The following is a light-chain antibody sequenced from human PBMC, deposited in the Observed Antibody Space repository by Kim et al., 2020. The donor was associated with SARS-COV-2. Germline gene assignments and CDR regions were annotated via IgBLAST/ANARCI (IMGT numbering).Light chain of an antibody. CDR3: SAWDISLNAWV. Sequence: RQNATRTCTGNGNNVGNQGAAWLQQHQGHPPKLLSYRDNDRPSGISERLSASRSGNTASLTISGLQPEDEADYYCSAWDISLNAWVFGGGTQLTVL. CDR1: GNNVGNQG. J-gene: IGLJ3*02. V-gene: IGLV10-54*01. CDR2: RDN.